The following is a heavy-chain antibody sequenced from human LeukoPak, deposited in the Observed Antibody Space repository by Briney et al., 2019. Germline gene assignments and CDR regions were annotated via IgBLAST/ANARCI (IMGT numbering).Heavy chain of an antibody. D-gene: IGHD6-19*01. Sequence: SVKVSCKASGGTFSSYAISWVRQAPGQGLEWMGGIIPIFGTANYAQKFQGRVTTTEDTSTDTAYMELSSLRSEDTAMYYCATLAPTRYSSGWYLSRFDCWGQGTLVTVSS. CDR1: GGTFSSYA. J-gene: IGHJ4*02. CDR3: ATLAPTRYSSGWYLSRFDC. V-gene: IGHV1-69*06. CDR2: IIPIFGTA.